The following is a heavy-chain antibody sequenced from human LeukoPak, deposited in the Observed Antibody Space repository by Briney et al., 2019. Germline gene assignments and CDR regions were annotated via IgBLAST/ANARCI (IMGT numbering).Heavy chain of an antibody. D-gene: IGHD2-2*01. CDR1: GYTFTSYG. Sequence: ASVKVSCKASGYTFTSYGISWVRQAPGQGLEWMGWISAYSGNTNYAQKLQGRVTMTTDTSTSTAYMELRSLRSDDTAVYYCARVVEVPAAKVPIDFDYWGQGTLGTVSS. CDR2: ISAYSGNT. V-gene: IGHV1-18*01. CDR3: ARVVEVPAAKVPIDFDY. J-gene: IGHJ4*02.